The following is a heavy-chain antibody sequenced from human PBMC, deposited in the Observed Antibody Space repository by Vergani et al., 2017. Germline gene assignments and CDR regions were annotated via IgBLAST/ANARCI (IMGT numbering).Heavy chain of an antibody. CDR1: GGSISSSSYY. Sequence: QLQLQESGPGLVKPSETLSLTCTVSGGSISSSSYYWGWIRQPPGKGLEWIGSIYCSGSTYYNPSLKSRVTISVDTSKNQFSLKLSSVTAADTAVYYCARLSGSYSSVDYWGQGTLVTVSS. CDR3: ARLSGSYSSVDY. D-gene: IGHD1-26*01. CDR2: IYCSGST. J-gene: IGHJ4*02. V-gene: IGHV4-39*01.